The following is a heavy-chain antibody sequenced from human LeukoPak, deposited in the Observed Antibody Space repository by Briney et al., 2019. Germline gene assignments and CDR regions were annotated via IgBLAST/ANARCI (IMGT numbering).Heavy chain of an antibody. CDR1: GGSFSGYY. CDR3: ARGYDFWSGYYPLGNSQYNWFDP. V-gene: IGHV4-34*01. Sequence: PSETLSLTCAVYGGSFSGYYWSWIRQPPGKGLEWIGEINHSGSTNYNPSLKSRVTISVDTSKNQFSLKLSSVTAADTAVYYCARGYDFWSGYYPLGNSQYNWFDPWGQGTLVTVSS. D-gene: IGHD3-3*01. J-gene: IGHJ5*02. CDR2: INHSGST.